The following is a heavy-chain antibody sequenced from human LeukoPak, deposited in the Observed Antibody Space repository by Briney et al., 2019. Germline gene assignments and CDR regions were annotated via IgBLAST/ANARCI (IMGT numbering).Heavy chain of an antibody. D-gene: IGHD2-15*01. Sequence: PSETLSLTCTVSGGSISSYYWSWIRQPPGKGLEWIGYIYYSGSTNYNPSLKSRVTISVDTSKNQFSLKLSSVTAADTAVYYCARRSRGLIVRFDPWGQGTLVTVSS. J-gene: IGHJ5*02. CDR1: GGSISSYY. V-gene: IGHV4-59*08. CDR2: IYYSGST. CDR3: ARRSRGLIVRFDP.